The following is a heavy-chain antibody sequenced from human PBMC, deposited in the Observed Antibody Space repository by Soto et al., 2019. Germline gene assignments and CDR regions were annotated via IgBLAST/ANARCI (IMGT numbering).Heavy chain of an antibody. CDR2: ISYDGSNK. Sequence: GGSLRLSCAASGFTFSSYGMHWVRQAPGKGLEWVAVISYDGSNKYYADSVKGRFTISRDNSKNTLYLQMNSLRAEDTAVYYCAKTPIRSYSSSWFSLNFDYWGQGTLVTVSS. D-gene: IGHD6-13*01. CDR1: GFTFSSYG. V-gene: IGHV3-30*18. CDR3: AKTPIRSYSSSWFSLNFDY. J-gene: IGHJ4*02.